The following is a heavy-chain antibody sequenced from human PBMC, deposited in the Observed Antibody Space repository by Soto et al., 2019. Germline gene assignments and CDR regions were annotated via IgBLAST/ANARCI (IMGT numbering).Heavy chain of an antibody. J-gene: IGHJ4*02. CDR3: ARSREIIASSGSFDY. V-gene: IGHV3-23*01. CDR1: GFTFSSHF. CDR2: ISTGGGST. D-gene: IGHD1-1*01. Sequence: EVQLLESGGGLVQPGGSLRLSCAASGFTFSSHFMSWVRQAPGKGLDWVSGISTGGGSTDYADSVKGRFTISRDNSKNTLHLHMKSLRAEDTAVYYCARSREIIASSGSFDYWGQGTLGTVAS.